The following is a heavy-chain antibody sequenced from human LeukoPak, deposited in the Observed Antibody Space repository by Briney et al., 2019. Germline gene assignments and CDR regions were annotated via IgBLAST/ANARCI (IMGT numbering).Heavy chain of an antibody. CDR2: ISWDGGST. CDR3: AKQGGGATGFDY. D-gene: IGHD3-16*01. V-gene: IGHV3-43*01. J-gene: IGHJ4*02. CDR1: GFTFDDYT. Sequence: GGSLRLSCAASGFTFDDYTMHWVRQAPGKGLEWVSLISWDGGSTYYADSVKGRFTISRDNSKNSLYLQMNSLRTEDTASYYCAKQGGGATGFDYWGQGTLVTVSS.